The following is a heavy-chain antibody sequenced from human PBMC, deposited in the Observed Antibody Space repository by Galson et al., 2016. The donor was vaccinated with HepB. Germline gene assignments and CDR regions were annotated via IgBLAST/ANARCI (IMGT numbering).Heavy chain of an antibody. Sequence: SLRLSCAASGFTFSHSALSWVRQPPGKGLGWVSSISSSGRNTYYAESVKGRFTISRDNSLNTLYLHMHNLRAEDTAIFYCAKRREDSRPEFFFDSWGQGTLVTVSS. CDR1: GFTFSHSA. D-gene: IGHD6-6*01. V-gene: IGHV3-23*01. CDR3: AKRREDSRPEFFFDS. J-gene: IGHJ4*02. CDR2: ISSSGRNT.